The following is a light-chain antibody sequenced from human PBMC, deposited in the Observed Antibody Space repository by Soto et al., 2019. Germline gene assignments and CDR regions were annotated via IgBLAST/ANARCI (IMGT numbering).Light chain of an antibody. CDR2: GAS. CDR1: QSPSNS. Sequence: EIVMTQSPATLSVSPGERATLSCRASQSPSNSELAWYQQKPGQAPRLLIYGASSRATGFPARFSGSGSGTDFTLTISSLQSEDFAVYYCQQYNNWPWTFGQGTKVDI. J-gene: IGKJ1*01. CDR3: QQYNNWPWT. V-gene: IGKV3-15*01.